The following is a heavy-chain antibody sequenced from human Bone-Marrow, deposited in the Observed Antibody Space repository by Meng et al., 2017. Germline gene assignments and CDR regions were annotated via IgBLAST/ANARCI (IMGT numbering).Heavy chain of an antibody. V-gene: IGHV3-23*04. CDR1: AFTFSNYA. J-gene: IGHJ4*02. CDR3: ARQVGPDY. CDR2: ISGSGGST. D-gene: IGHD1-26*01. Sequence: EVRVVEAGGDLVQPGGSLRLSCAASAFTFSNYAMIWVRRAPGKGLEWVSAISGSGGSTYYPDSVKGRFTISRDNSKNTLFLQMNSLRVEDTAIYYCARQVGPDYWGQGTLVTVSS.